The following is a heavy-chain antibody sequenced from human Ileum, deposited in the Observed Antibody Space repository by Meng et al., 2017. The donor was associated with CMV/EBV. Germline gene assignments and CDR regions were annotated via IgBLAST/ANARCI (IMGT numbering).Heavy chain of an antibody. CDR3: AKDLISVIGARADY. J-gene: IGHJ4*01. D-gene: IGHD2-21*01. V-gene: IGHV3-23*05. Sequence: SCAASGFIFRSSAMSWVRQAPGKGLQWVAAISTTDTYYADSVMGRFTISRDNAKSVLYLHMNSLRVEDSAVYFCAKDLISVIGARADYWGHGALVTSPQ. CDR1: GFIFRSSA. CDR2: ISTTDT.